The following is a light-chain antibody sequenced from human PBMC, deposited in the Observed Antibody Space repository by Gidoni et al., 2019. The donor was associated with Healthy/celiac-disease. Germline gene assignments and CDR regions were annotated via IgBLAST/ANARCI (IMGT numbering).Light chain of an antibody. CDR3: SSYTSTNTLL. V-gene: IGLV2-14*01. CDR2: DVS. J-gene: IGLJ2*01. Sequence: QSALTQPASVSGSPGQSIPISCTGTSSDVGGYNYVSWYQQHPGTAPKLMIYDVSNRPSGISNRFSGSKSGNTASLTISGLQAEDEADYYCSSYTSTNTLLFGGGTKLTVL. CDR1: SSDVGGYNY.